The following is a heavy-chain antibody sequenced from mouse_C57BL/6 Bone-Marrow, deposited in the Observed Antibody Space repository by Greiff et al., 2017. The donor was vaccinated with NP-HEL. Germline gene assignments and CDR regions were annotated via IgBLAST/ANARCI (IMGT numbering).Heavy chain of an antibody. V-gene: IGHV1-15*01. CDR3: TRSTMVTYFDY. J-gene: IGHJ2*01. CDR2: IDPETGGT. CDR1: GYTFTDYE. Sequence: QVQLKESGAELVRPGASVTLSCKASGYTFTDYEMHWVKQTPVHGLEWIGAIDPETGGTAYNQKFKGKAILTADKSSSTAYMELRSLTSEDSAVYYCTRSTMVTYFDYWGQGTTLTVSS. D-gene: IGHD2-2*01.